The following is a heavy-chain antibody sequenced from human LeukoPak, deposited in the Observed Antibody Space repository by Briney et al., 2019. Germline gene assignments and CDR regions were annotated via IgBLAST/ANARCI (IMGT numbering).Heavy chain of an antibody. CDR1: GFTFSTSV. CDR3: ARDNSVGDNAWWFDP. V-gene: IGHV3-64*01. Sequence: GGSLRLSCAASGFTFSTSVMHWVRQAPGKGLEHVSAINSNGGSTYYGNSVKGRFTISRDNSKNTLYLQMNSLRSEGTAIYYCARDNSVGDNAWWFDPWGQGTLVTVSS. J-gene: IGHJ5*02. D-gene: IGHD1-26*01. CDR2: INSNGGST.